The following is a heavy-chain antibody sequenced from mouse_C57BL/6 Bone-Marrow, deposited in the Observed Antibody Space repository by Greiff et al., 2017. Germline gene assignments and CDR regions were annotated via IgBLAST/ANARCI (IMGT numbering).Heavy chain of an antibody. V-gene: IGHV5-9-1*02. CDR2: ISSGGDYI. Sequence: EVKVVESGEGLVKPGGSLKLSCAASGFTFSSYAMSWVRQTPEKRLEWVAYISSGGDYIYYADTVKGRFTISRDNARNTLYLQMSSLKSEDTAMYYCTYYYGSRYWYFDVWGTGTTVTVSS. J-gene: IGHJ1*03. CDR3: TYYYGSRYWYFDV. CDR1: GFTFSSYA. D-gene: IGHD1-1*01.